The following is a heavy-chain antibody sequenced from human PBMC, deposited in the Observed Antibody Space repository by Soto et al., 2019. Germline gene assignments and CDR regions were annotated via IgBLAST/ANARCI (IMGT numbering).Heavy chain of an antibody. CDR1: GGSISSYY. CDR2: IYYSGST. Sequence: PSETLSLTCTVSGGSISSYYWSWIRQPPGKGLEWIGYIYYSGSTNYNPSLKSRVTISVDTSKNQFSLKLSSVTAADTAVYYCARANYYDSSGYYVDAFDIWGQGTMVTVS. J-gene: IGHJ3*02. D-gene: IGHD3-22*01. V-gene: IGHV4-59*01. CDR3: ARANYYDSSGYYVDAFDI.